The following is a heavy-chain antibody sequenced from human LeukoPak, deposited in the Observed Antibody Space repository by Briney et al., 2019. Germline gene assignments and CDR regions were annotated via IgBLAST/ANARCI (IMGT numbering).Heavy chain of an antibody. J-gene: IGHJ4*02. CDR2: IYTSGST. CDR1: GGSISSGSYY. D-gene: IGHD2-21*02. V-gene: IGHV4-61*02. CDR3: ARGGSVVVTAIPDY. Sequence: SQTLSLTCTVSGGSISSGSYYWSWIRQPAGKGLEWIGRIYTSGSTNYNPSLKSRVTISVDTTKNQFSLKLSSVTAADTAVYYCARGGSVVVTAIPDYWGQGTLVTVSS.